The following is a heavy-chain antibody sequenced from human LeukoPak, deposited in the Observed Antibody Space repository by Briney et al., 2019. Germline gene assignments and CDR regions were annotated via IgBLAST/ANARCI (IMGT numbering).Heavy chain of an antibody. J-gene: IGHJ5*02. D-gene: IGHD4-17*01. Sequence: GESLKISCKGSGYSFTSYWIGWVRQTPGKGLEWMGMVYPGDSDIRYSPSSQGQVTISADKSISAAYLQWSSLKASDTAMYYCARLMGDTVTMRFDPWGQGTLVTVSS. CDR2: VYPGDSDI. CDR1: GYSFTSYW. CDR3: ARLMGDTVTMRFDP. V-gene: IGHV5-51*01.